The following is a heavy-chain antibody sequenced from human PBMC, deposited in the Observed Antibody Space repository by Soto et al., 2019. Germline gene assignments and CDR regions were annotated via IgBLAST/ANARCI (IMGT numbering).Heavy chain of an antibody. CDR1: GGSISSSRYY. Sequence: PSETLSLTCTVSGGSISSSRYYWGWIRQPPGKGLEWIGSIYYSGSTYYNPSLKSRVTISVDTSKNQFSLKLSSVTAADTTVYYCATYWIPLAYFYDWTQGTRITVSP. D-gene: IGHD5-18*01. V-gene: IGHV4-39*01. CDR3: ATYWIPLAYFYD. J-gene: IGHJ4*02. CDR2: IYYSGST.